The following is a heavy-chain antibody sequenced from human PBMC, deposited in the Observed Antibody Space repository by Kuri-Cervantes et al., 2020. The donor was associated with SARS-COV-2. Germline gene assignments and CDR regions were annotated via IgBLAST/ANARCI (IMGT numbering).Heavy chain of an antibody. CDR1: GFTFSRFA. J-gene: IGHJ3*02. Sequence: GGSLRLSCAASGFTFSRFAMSWVRQAPGKVLEWVSAISGSGGSTYYAHSLKGRFTISRDNSKNTLYLQMNSLRAEDTAVYYCAKGPVGATGAFDIWGQGTMVTVSS. D-gene: IGHD1-26*01. CDR3: AKGPVGATGAFDI. CDR2: ISGSGGST. V-gene: IGHV3-23*01.